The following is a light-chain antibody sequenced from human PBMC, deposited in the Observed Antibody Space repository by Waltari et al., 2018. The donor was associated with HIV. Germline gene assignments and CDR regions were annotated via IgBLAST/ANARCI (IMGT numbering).Light chain of an antibody. V-gene: IGKV4-1*01. CDR2: WAS. Sequence: DIVLTQSPDSLAVSLGERATVNCRSTHSILYDSTNNSYLGWYQQKQGQPLKRLIYWASTRASGTPDRCTGSGSGTDFALTSSSLQAEDAAVYYCQQYCSTPPTFGQGTKLEIK. CDR3: QQYCSTPPT. J-gene: IGKJ1*01. CDR1: HSILYDSTNNSY.